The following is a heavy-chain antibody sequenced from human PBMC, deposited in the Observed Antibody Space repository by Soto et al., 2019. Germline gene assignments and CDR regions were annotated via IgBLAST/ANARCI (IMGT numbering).Heavy chain of an antibody. D-gene: IGHD3-3*01. V-gene: IGHV3-30*18. J-gene: IGHJ4*02. CDR2: ISYDGSNK. CDR3: AKCRQGFWSGSDY. Sequence: GGSLRLSCAASGFTFSSYGMHWVRQAPGKGLEWVAVISYDGSNKYYADSVKGRFTISRDNSKNTLYLQMNSLRAEDTAVYYCAKCRQGFWSGSDYWGQGTLVTVSS. CDR1: GFTFSSYG.